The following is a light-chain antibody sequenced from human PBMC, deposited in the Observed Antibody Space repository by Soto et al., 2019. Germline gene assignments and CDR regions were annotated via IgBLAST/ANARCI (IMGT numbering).Light chain of an antibody. V-gene: IGKV4-1*01. CDR2: WAS. J-gene: IGKJ5*01. CDR1: QSVLYSSYNKSY. Sequence: DIALTQSPDSLTLSLGERATINCKSSQSVLYSSYNKSYLAWYQVKPGRPPKTLFSWASTREPGVPDRFSGGGSGTDSPPTITTLQGKVVAFYSCQQYYCPLTPFAQGTRWEIK. CDR3: QQYYCPLTP.